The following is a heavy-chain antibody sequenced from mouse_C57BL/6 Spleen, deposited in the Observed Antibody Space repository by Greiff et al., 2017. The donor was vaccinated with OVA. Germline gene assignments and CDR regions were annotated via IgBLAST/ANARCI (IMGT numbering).Heavy chain of an antibody. CDR3: ARRLTGTREYFDY. CDR1: GYTFTSYW. Sequence: QVQLQQSGAELAKPGASVKLSCKASGYTFTSYWMHWVKQRPGQGLEWIGYINPSSGYTKYNQKFKDKATLTADKASSTAYMQLSSLTYEDSAVYYCARRLTGTREYFDYWGQGTTLTVSS. CDR2: INPSSGYT. J-gene: IGHJ2*01. D-gene: IGHD4-1*01. V-gene: IGHV1-7*01.